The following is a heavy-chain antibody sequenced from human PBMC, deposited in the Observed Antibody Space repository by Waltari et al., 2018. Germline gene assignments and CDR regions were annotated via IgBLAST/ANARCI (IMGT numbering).Heavy chain of an antibody. CDR3: AKSSGSYYEVFDR. V-gene: IGHV3-23*04. D-gene: IGHD1-26*01. Sequence: EVRLVESGGGLVQRGGSLRLSCAAAGFTFAHSRMSWVRQAPGKGFECVSSISGSGGTTYYADSVKGRFTMSKDFSKNTLFLQMNSVRVDDTADYYCAKSSGSYYEVFDRWGRGTLVTVSS. J-gene: IGHJ4*02. CDR2: ISGSGGTT. CDR1: GFTFAHSR.